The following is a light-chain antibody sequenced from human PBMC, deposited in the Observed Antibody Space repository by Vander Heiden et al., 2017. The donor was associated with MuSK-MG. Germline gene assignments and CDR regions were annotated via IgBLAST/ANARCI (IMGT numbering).Light chain of an antibody. CDR1: QSISSY. CDR3: HRSSSTAYT. Sequence: DIHMTQSPSSLSASVGDRVTITCRASQSISSYLNWYQQKPGKAPKLLIYAASSLQSAVPSRFSGSGSGTDFTLSIMRLQPEDFATYYCHRSSSTAYTFGQGTKLEIK. J-gene: IGKJ2*01. V-gene: IGKV1-39*01. CDR2: AAS.